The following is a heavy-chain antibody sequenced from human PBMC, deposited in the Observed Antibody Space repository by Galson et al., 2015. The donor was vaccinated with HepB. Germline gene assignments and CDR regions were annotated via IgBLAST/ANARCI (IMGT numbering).Heavy chain of an antibody. V-gene: IGHV1-69*13. D-gene: IGHD6-13*01. J-gene: IGHJ3*02. CDR3: ARGYSGMEQQLFIVRRAFDI. Sequence: SVKVSCKASGGTFSSYAISWVRQAPGQGLEWMGGIIPIFGTANYAQKFRGRVTITADESTSTAYMELSSLRSEDTAVYYCARGYSGMEQQLFIVRRAFDIWGQGTMVTVSS. CDR1: GGTFSSYA. CDR2: IIPIFGTA.